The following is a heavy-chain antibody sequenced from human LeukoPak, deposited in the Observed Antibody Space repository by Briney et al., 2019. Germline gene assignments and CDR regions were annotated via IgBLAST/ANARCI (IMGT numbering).Heavy chain of an antibody. CDR2: MNPNDGYT. V-gene: IGHV1-8*01. CDR3: ARDRFGEFH. J-gene: IGHJ4*02. D-gene: IGHD3-10*01. Sequence: GESLKISCKASGYTFTSYDINWVRQAIGQGLEWMGWMNPNDGYTAYAQKFQGRVTMTRDTSINTAYMELSSLTSEDTAVYYCARDRFGEFHWGQGSLVTVSS. CDR1: GYTFTSYD.